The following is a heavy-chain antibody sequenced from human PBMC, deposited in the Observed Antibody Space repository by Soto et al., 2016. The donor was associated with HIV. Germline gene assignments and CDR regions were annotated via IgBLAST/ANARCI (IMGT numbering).Heavy chain of an antibody. CDR3: ARHPTGFAFDK. Sequence: QLQVQESGPGLVKPAETLFLTCTVSGDSISSNTYYWAWVRQPPGQGLEWIGSIHYGGSTDYNPSLKSRVTMSLXASKNQFSLKLTSLTAADTALYYCARHPTGFAFDKWGQGIRGHRLL. D-gene: IGHD3-10*01. J-gene: IGHJ4*02. V-gene: IGHV4-39*01. CDR1: GDSISSNTYY. CDR2: IHYGGST.